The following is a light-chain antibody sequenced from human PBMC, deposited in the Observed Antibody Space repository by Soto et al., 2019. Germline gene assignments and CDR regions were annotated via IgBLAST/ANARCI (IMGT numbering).Light chain of an antibody. CDR2: GNS. Sequence: HSVLTQPPSVSGAPGQRVTISCTGSSSNIGAGYDVHWYQQLPGTAAKLLIYGNSNRPSGVPDRFSGSKSGTSASLAITGLQAEDEADYYCQSYDSSLSGWVFGGGTKVTVL. V-gene: IGLV1-40*01. CDR1: SSNIGAGYD. CDR3: QSYDSSLSGWV. J-gene: IGLJ3*02.